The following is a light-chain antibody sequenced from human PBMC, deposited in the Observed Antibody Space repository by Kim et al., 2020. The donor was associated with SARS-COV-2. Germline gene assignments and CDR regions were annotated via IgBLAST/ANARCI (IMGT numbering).Light chain of an antibody. V-gene: IGLV6-57*03. CDR3: QSYDSSTVV. Sequence: GKTLPLSYTRPRGTIASNHVQWYQQRPGRAPSSVIYEDNLRPSGVPDRFSGSIDTSSNSASLTISGLKTEDEADYYCQSYDSSTVVFGGGTQLTVL. J-gene: IGLJ2*01. CDR2: EDN. CDR1: RGTIASNH.